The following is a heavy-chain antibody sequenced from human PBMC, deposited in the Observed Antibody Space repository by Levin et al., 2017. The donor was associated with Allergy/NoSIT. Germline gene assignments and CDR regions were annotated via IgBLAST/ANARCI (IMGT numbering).Heavy chain of an antibody. D-gene: IGHD2-15*01. CDR2: ISSSSTTI. V-gene: IGHV3-48*01. CDR1: GFTFSTYS. J-gene: IGHJ4*02. Sequence: TGGSLRLSCAASGFTFSTYSMSWVRQAPGKGLEWVSYISSSSTTIYNADSVKGRFTISRDNAKNSLYLQMNSLRAEDTAVYYCARGFQYCSGGSCLDYWGQGIVVTVSS. CDR3: ARGFQYCSGGSCLDY.